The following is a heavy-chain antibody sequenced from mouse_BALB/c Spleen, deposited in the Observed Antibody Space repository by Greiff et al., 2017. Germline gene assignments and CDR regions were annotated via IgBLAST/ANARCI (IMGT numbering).Heavy chain of an antibody. CDR1: GYSFTGYN. CDR2: IDPYYGGT. D-gene: IGHD1-1*01. CDR3: AFYGRSDFDV. V-gene: IGHV1-39*01. J-gene: IGHJ1*01. Sequence: EVQLVESGPGLEKPGESVKISCKASGYSFTGYNMNWVQQSNGKSLEWMGNIDPYYGGTSYNQKFKGKATLTVDKSSSSAYMQLKSLTAEDSSVYYCAFYGRSDFDVWGAGTTVTVSA.